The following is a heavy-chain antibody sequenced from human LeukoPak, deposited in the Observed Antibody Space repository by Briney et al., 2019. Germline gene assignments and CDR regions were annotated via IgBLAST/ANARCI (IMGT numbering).Heavy chain of an antibody. CDR1: GYTFTGYY. V-gene: IGHV1-2*02. Sequence: ASVKVSCKASGYTFTGYYMHWVRQAPGQGLEWMGWINPNSGGTNYAQKFQGRVTMTRDTSISTAYMELSRLRSDDTAAYYCARDGSYGSGTLDWDYWGQGTLVTVSS. J-gene: IGHJ4*02. D-gene: IGHD3-10*01. CDR2: INPNSGGT. CDR3: ARDGSYGSGTLDWDY.